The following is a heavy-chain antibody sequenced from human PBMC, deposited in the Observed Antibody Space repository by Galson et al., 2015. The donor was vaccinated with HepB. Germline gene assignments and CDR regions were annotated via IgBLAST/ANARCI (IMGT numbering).Heavy chain of an antibody. CDR2: ISYDGSNK. Sequence: SLRLSCAASGFTFSSYGVHWVRQAPGKGLEWVAVISYDGSNKYYADSVKGRFTISRDNSKNTLYLQMNSLRAEDTAVYYCAKLGPVGILGHIVVVIATHDAFDIWGQGTMVTVSS. J-gene: IGHJ3*02. CDR3: AKLGPVGILGHIVVVIATHDAFDI. D-gene: IGHD2-21*01. CDR1: GFTFSSYG. V-gene: IGHV3-30*18.